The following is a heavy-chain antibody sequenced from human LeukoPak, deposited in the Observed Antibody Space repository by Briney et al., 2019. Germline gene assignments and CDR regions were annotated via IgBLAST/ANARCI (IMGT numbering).Heavy chain of an antibody. Sequence: GGSLRLSCAASGFTFSSYAMSWVRQAPGKGLEWVSAISGSGGSTYYADSVKGRFTISRDNSKNTLYLRMNSLRAEDTAVYYCAKGPFEAYCGGDCYPGGPFDYWGQGTLVTVSS. CDR3: AKGPFEAYCGGDCYPGGPFDY. CDR2: ISGSGGST. V-gene: IGHV3-23*01. D-gene: IGHD2-21*02. J-gene: IGHJ4*02. CDR1: GFTFSSYA.